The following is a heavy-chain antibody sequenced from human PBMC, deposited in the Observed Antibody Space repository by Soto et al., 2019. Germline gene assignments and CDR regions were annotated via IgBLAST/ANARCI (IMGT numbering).Heavy chain of an antibody. J-gene: IGHJ5*02. CDR1: GGSVSSGSYY. V-gene: IGHV4-61*01. D-gene: IGHD6-6*01. Sequence: SETLSVTCTVSGGSVSSGSYYWSWIRQPPGKGLEWIGYIYYSGSTNYNPSLKSRVTISVDTSKNQFSLKLSSVTAADTAVYYCARDGSGRIAARLGWFDPWGQGTLVTVAS. CDR3: ARDGSGRIAARLGWFDP. CDR2: IYYSGST.